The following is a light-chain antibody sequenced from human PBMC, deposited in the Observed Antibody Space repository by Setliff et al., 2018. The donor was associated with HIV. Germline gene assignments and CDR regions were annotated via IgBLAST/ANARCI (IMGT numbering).Light chain of an antibody. CDR2: GNS. CDR1: SSNIGPGYD. CDR3: NTYISSTPNYV. V-gene: IGLV1-40*01. J-gene: IGLJ1*01. Sequence: QSALTQPPSVSGAPGQRVTISCTGSSSNIGPGYDVHWYQQVPGTAPKLLIYGNSNRPSGVPERFSASKSGTSASLTITGLQAEDEGDYYCNTYISSTPNYVFGTGTKVTVL.